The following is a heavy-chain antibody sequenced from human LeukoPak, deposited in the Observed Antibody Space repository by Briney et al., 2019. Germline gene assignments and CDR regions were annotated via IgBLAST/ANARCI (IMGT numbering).Heavy chain of an antibody. CDR1: GYTLTSYA. CDR3: ATTVTTPNWFDP. CDR2: INTNTGNP. Sequence: PGRSLRLSCAASGYTLTSYAMNWVRQAPGQGLEWMGWINTNTGNPTYAQGFTGRFVFSLDTSVSTAYLQISSLKAEDTAVYYCATTVTTPNWFDPWGQGTLVTVSS. V-gene: IGHV7-4-1*02. J-gene: IGHJ5*02. D-gene: IGHD4-17*01.